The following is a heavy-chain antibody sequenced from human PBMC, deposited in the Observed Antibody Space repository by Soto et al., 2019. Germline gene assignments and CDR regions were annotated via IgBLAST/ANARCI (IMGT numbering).Heavy chain of an antibody. Sequence: EVQVVESGGGLVQPGGSLRLSCAASGFTFSRYWMDWVRQAPRKGLELVATIKHDGTEKYYVDSVKGRFIISRDNAKNSLVLHMNGLRVEDTAVYFCVRDMGTDGWSNHPFDIWGQGTMVTVSS. CDR3: VRDMGTDGWSNHPFDI. J-gene: IGHJ3*02. CDR1: GFTFSRYW. V-gene: IGHV3-7*01. CDR2: IKHDGTEK. D-gene: IGHD6-19*01.